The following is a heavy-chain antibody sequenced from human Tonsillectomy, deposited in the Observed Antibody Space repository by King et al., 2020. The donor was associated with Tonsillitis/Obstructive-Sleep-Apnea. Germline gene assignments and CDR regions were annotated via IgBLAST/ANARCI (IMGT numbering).Heavy chain of an antibody. CDR2: IWYDGSNK. CDR1: GFTFSSYG. V-gene: IGHV3-33*01. CDR3: ARALLGLCSSTSCYTVRQCYYYYYYMGV. D-gene: IGHD2-2*02. Sequence: VQLVESGGGVVQPGRSLRLSCAASGFTFSSYGMHWVRQAPGKGLEWVAVIWYDGSNKYYADSVKGRFTISRENSKNTLYLQINSLRAEDTAVYYCARALLGLCSSTSCYTVRQCYYYYYYMGVWGKGTTVTVSS. J-gene: IGHJ6*03.